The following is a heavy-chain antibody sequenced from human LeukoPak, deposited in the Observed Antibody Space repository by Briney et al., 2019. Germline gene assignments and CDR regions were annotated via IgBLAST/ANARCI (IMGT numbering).Heavy chain of an antibody. Sequence: GGSLRLSCAASGFTFSNAWMNWVRQAPGKGLEWVGRIKSKTDGGTTDYAAPVKGRFTISRDDSKNTLYLQMNSLKTEDTAVYYCTTDLPYYDFWSGYSRYYFDYWGQGTLVTVSS. V-gene: IGHV3-15*07. CDR3: TTDLPYYDFWSGYSRYYFDY. CDR1: GFTFSNAW. J-gene: IGHJ4*02. CDR2: IKSKTDGGTT. D-gene: IGHD3-3*01.